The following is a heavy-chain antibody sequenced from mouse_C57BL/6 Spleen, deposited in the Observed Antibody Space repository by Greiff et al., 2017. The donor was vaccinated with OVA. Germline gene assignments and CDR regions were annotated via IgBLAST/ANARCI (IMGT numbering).Heavy chain of an antibody. V-gene: IGHV1-80*01. CDR3: ARWGYDFPLFDY. CDR1: GYAFSSYW. J-gene: IGHJ2*01. CDR2: IYPGDGDT. D-gene: IGHD2-2*01. Sequence: VQLQQSGAELVKPGASVKISCKASGYAFSSYWMNWVKQRPGKGLEWIGQIYPGDGDTNYNGKFKGKATLTADKSSSTAYRQRSSLTSEDSAVYVCARWGYDFPLFDYWGQGTTLTVSS.